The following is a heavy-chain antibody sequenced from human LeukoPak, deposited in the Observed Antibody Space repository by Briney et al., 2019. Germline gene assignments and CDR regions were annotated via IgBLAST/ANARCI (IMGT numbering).Heavy chain of an antibody. CDR2: IYYSGST. V-gene: IGHV4-39*07. D-gene: IGHD3-10*01. CDR3: ARGERNTMGGTFDI. J-gene: IGHJ3*02. CDR1: GGSISSSSYY. Sequence: PSETLSLTCTVSGGSISSSSYYWGWLRQPPGKGLEWIGSIYYSGSTYYNPSLKSRVTISVDTSKNQFSLKLSSVTAADTAVYYCARGERNTMGGTFDIWGQGTMVIVSS.